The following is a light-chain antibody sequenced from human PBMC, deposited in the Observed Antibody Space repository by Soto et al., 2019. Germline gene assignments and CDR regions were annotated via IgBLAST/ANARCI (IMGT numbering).Light chain of an antibody. Sequence: DIRVTQSPPTLSASVGDRVTITCRASQTITTWMAWYQQKPGKAPKLLVYDASTLQSGVATRFSGSGSGTEFTFIIGGLQPEDSATYYCQQYTNTNNPWMFGQGTKVEI. V-gene: IGKV1-5*01. CDR2: DAS. CDR1: QTITTW. J-gene: IGKJ1*01. CDR3: QQYTNTNNPWM.